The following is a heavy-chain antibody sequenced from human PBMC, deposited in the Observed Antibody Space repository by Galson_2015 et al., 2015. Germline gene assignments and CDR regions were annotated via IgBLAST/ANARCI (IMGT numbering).Heavy chain of an antibody. V-gene: IGHV3-33*01. CDR1: GFTFSSYG. J-gene: IGHJ6*02. Sequence: SLRLSCAASGFTFSSYGMYWVRQAPGKGLEWVAVIWYDESNKNYADSVKGRFAISRDNSKNTLDLRMNSLRAEDTAVYYCARDALYYDFWSGYYTPGYGMDVWGQGTTVTVSS. CDR3: ARDALYYDFWSGYYTPGYGMDV. D-gene: IGHD3-3*01. CDR2: IWYDESNK.